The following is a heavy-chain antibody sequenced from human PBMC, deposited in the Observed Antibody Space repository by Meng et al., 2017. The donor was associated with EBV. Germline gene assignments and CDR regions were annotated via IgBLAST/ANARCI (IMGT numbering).Heavy chain of an antibody. CDR1: GASVRGGPFH. CDR3: AKSSSSTPGVVDS. D-gene: IGHD2-2*01. J-gene: IGHJ4*02. Sequence: LQVSGPGLGEPSETLPLTCTVSGASVRGGPFHGSWIRPPPGKELQWIGYIYDGGTTIYNPSLKSRVTIFLDTSRNQFSLGLRSVTTADTAVYYCAKSSSSTPGVVDSWGQGTLVTVSS. CDR2: IYDGGTT. V-gene: IGHV4-61*01.